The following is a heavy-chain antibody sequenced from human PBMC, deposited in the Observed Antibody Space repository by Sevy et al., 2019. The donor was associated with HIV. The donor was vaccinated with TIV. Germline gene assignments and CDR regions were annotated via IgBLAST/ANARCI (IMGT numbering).Heavy chain of an antibody. V-gene: IGHV3-23*01. CDR3: AKGYYRGSYLDD. D-gene: IGHD1-26*01. CDR1: GFTFSSFA. J-gene: IGHJ4*02. CDR2: ISGRGGGK. Sequence: GGSLRLSCAASGFTFSSFAISWVRQAPGKGLEWVSDISGRGGGKKYADSVKGRFTVSRDNAQNTVFLQMNNLRGEDTCVYYCAKGYYRGSYLDDWGQGTLVTVSS.